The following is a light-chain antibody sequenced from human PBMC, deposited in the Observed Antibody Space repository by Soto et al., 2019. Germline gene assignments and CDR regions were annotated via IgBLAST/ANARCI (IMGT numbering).Light chain of an antibody. J-gene: IGLJ1*01. CDR3: SSYTSSSTLV. CDR2: EVN. V-gene: IGLV2-14*01. Sequence: QSVLTQPASVSVSPGQSITISCTGTSSDVGGYTYVSWYQQHPGKAPKLMIYEVNKRPSGVSNRFSGSKSGDTASLTISGLQAEEEADYYCSSYTSSSTLVFGTGTKVTVL. CDR1: SSDVGGYTY.